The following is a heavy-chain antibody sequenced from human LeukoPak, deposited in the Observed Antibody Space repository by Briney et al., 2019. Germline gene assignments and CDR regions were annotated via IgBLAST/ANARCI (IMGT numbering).Heavy chain of an antibody. CDR2: IYYSGST. V-gene: IGHV4-59*01. CDR1: GGSISTYY. Sequence: SETLSLTCTVSGGSISTYYWSWIRQPPGKGLEWIGYIYYSGSTNYSPSLKSRVTISVDTSKNQFSLKLSSVTAADTAVYYCARLSSRSYFDYWGQGTLVTVSS. D-gene: IGHD6-13*01. CDR3: ARLSSRSYFDY. J-gene: IGHJ4*02.